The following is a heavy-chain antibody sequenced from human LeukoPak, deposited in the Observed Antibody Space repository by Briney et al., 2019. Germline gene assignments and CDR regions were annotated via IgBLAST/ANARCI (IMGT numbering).Heavy chain of an antibody. CDR1: GFTFSSYG. Sequence: QPGGSLRLSCAASGFTFSSYGMHWVRQAPGKGLEWVAVISYDGSNKYYADSVKGRFTISRDNSKNTLYLQMNSLRAEDTAVYYCAKDYDFGGFDYWGQGTLVTVSS. D-gene: IGHD3/OR15-3a*01. CDR3: AKDYDFGGFDY. J-gene: IGHJ4*02. V-gene: IGHV3-30*18. CDR2: ISYDGSNK.